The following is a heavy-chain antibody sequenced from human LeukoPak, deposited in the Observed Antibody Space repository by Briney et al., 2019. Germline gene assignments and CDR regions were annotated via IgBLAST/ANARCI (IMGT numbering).Heavy chain of an antibody. CDR2: ISGSGGST. V-gene: IGHV3-23*01. Sequence: GGSLRLSCAASGFTFSSYAMSWVRQAPGKGLEWVSGISGSGGSTYYADSVKGRFTISRDNSKNTLFLQMNSLRAEDAAIYYCAISLVVVPTTPPRWFDYWGQGTLVTVSS. CDR3: AISLVVVPTTPPRWFDY. CDR1: GFTFSSYA. D-gene: IGHD2-2*01. J-gene: IGHJ4*02.